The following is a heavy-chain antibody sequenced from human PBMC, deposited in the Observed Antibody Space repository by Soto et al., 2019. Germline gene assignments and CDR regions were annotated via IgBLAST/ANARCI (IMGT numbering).Heavy chain of an antibody. D-gene: IGHD5-18*01. J-gene: IGHJ4*02. Sequence: GGSLRLSCAASGFTFSSYAMHWARQAPGKGLEWVAVISYDGSNKYYADSVKGRFTISRDNSKNTLYLQMNSLRAEDTAVYYCARGYSYGFGTYWGQGTLVTVSS. V-gene: IGHV3-30-3*01. CDR2: ISYDGSNK. CDR3: ARGYSYGFGTY. CDR1: GFTFSSYA.